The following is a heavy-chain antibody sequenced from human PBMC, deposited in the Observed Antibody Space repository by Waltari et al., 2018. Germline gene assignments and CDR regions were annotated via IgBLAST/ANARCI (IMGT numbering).Heavy chain of an antibody. D-gene: IGHD3-16*02. J-gene: IGHJ4*02. CDR2: INAGNGNT. CDR1: GSTFTSYA. Sequence: QVQLVQSGAEVKKPGASVKVSCKASGSTFTSYAMHWVRQAPGHRLEWMGWINAGNGNTKYSQKFQGRVTITRDTSASTAYMELSSLRSEDTAVYYCARSFYDYVWGSYRSPLGYWGQGTLVTVSS. CDR3: ARSFYDYVWGSYRSPLGY. V-gene: IGHV1-3*01.